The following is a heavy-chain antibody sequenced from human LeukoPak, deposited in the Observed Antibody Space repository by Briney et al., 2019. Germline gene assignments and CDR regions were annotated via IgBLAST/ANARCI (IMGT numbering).Heavy chain of an antibody. D-gene: IGHD3-22*01. Sequence: SETLSLTCAVYGGSFSGYYWSWIRQPPGKGLEWIGEINHSGSTNYNPSLRSRVTISVDTSKNQFSLKLSSVTAADTAVYYCARPYYYDSSVNEDYWGQGTLVTVSS. CDR1: GGSFSGYY. V-gene: IGHV4-34*01. CDR3: ARPYYYDSSVNEDY. J-gene: IGHJ4*02. CDR2: INHSGST.